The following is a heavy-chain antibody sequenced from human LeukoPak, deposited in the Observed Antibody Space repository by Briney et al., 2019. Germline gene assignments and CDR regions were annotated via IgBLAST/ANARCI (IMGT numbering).Heavy chain of an antibody. CDR1: GYTFTGYY. CDR3: ARDLKERSGWVYYYYYGMDV. D-gene: IGHD6-19*01. V-gene: IGHV1-2*02. CDR2: INPNSGGT. Sequence: GASVKVSCKASGYTFTGYYMHWVRQAPGQGLEWMGWINPNSGGTNYAQKFQGRVTMTRDTSISTAYMELSRRKSDDTAVYYCARDLKERSGWVYYYYYGMDVWGQGTTVTVSS. J-gene: IGHJ6*02.